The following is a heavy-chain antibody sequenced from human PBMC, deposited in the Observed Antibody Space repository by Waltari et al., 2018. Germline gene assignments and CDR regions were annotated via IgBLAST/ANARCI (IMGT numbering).Heavy chain of an antibody. CDR1: GDSMSSTDC. CDR3: ARDRGRGLYLDS. Sequence: QLQLQESGPGLVKPSGTLSLTFAVSGDSMSSTDCWSWVRQPPGKGLEWVGQVRVDEKTNYNPSCASRITISLDTYNKQFSLKVTSATAADTAIYYCARDRGRGLYLDSWGPGTLVTVSP. CDR2: VRVDEKT. V-gene: IGHV4-4*02. D-gene: IGHD2-15*01. J-gene: IGHJ4*02.